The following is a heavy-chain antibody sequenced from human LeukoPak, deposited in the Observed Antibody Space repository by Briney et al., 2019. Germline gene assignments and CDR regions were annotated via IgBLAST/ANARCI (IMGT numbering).Heavy chain of an antibody. CDR2: IYHSGST. Sequence: SETLSLTCAVSGGSISSSNWWSWVRQPPGKGLEWIGEIYHSGSTNYNPSLKSRVTISVDKSKNQFSLKLSSVTAADTAVYYCARETTYYYDSSGYQPTAPFDYWGQGTLVTVSS. D-gene: IGHD3-22*01. J-gene: IGHJ4*02. CDR3: ARETTYYYDSSGYQPTAPFDY. V-gene: IGHV4-4*02. CDR1: GGSISSSNW.